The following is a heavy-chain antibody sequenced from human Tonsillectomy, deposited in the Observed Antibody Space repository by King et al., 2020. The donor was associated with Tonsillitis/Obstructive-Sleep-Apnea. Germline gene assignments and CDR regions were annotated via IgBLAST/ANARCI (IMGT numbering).Heavy chain of an antibody. V-gene: IGHV3-7*03. CDR2: IKPDGSEK. CDR3: ARDIAS. J-gene: IGHJ5*02. D-gene: IGHD2-15*01. CDR1: GFIFSTYW. Sequence: VQLQXSGGDLXHPGGSLRLSCAASGFIFSTYWMTWVRQAPGKGLEWVANIKPDGSEKYYVDSVKGRFTISRDNAKNFLFLQMNTLRADDTAVYYCARDIASWGQGTLVTVSS.